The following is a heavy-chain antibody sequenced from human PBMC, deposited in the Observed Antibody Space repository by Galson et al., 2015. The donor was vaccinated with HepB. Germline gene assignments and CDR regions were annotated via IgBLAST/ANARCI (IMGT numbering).Heavy chain of an antibody. D-gene: IGHD3-3*01. J-gene: IGHJ6*03. CDR3: ARSEGVSLEWLLFLSDYYYMDV. Sequence: SVKVSCKASGYIFTTYDINWARQATGQGLEWMGWMNTNSGNTGYAQKFQGRVTMTRNISISTAYMELSSLRSEDTAVYYCARSEGVSLEWLLFLSDYYYMDVGGKGTTVSVAS. CDR2: MNTNSGNT. CDR1: GYIFTTYD. V-gene: IGHV1-8*01.